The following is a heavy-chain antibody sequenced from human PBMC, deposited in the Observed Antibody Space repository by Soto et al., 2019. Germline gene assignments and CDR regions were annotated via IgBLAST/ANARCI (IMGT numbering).Heavy chain of an antibody. Sequence: GGSLRLSCAASGFTFSSYGMHWVRQAPGKGLEWVAVIWYDGSNKYYADSVKGRFTISRDNSKNTLYLQMNSLRAEDTAVYYCARDREGFRDSSSWYYFDYWGQGTLVTVSS. CDR2: IWYDGSNK. V-gene: IGHV3-33*01. J-gene: IGHJ4*02. D-gene: IGHD6-13*01. CDR1: GFTFSSYG. CDR3: ARDREGFRDSSSWYYFDY.